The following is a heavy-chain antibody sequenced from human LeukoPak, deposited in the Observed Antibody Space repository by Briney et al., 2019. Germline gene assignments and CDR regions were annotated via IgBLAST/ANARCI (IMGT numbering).Heavy chain of an antibody. CDR1: GGSINTYY. V-gene: IGHV4-4*07. CDR3: ARVARKAYDY. CDR2: IYTSGST. Sequence: PSETLSLTCTVSGGSINTYYWTWIRQPAGKGLEWIGRIYTSGSTNYNPYLKSRVTMSVDTSKNQFSLKLSSVTSADTAVYYCARVARKAYDYWGQGTLVTVSS. J-gene: IGHJ4*02.